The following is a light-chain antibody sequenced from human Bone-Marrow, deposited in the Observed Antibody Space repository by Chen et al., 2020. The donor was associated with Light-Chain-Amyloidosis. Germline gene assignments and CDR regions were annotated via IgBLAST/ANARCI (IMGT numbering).Light chain of an antibody. CDR3: QSADSSGTYEVI. CDR1: DLPTEY. V-gene: IGLV3-25*03. J-gene: IGLJ2*01. CDR2: RDT. Sequence: SYELTQPPSVSVSPGQTARITCSGDDLPTEYAYWYQQNPGQAPVLVIHRDTERPSGISERYSGSSSGTRATLTISGVQAEDEADYQCQSADSSGTYEVIFGGGTKLTVL.